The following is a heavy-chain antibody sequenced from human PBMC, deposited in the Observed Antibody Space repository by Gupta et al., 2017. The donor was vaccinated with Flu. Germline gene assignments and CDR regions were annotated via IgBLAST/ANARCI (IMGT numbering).Heavy chain of an antibody. Sequence: EVQLLESGGGLVHPGGSLRLSCATSGLIFSNYAMAWVRQAPGRGPEWVSALDGDGDETYYADSAKGRFTISRDNSQNTLYLQMSSLRVEDTAMYYCATLRSRAGGRYFDWLLEDYWGQGTLVTVSA. D-gene: IGHD3-9*01. CDR1: GLIFSNYA. CDR2: LDGDGDET. V-gene: IGHV3-23*01. CDR3: ATLRSRAGGRYFDWLLEDY. J-gene: IGHJ4*02.